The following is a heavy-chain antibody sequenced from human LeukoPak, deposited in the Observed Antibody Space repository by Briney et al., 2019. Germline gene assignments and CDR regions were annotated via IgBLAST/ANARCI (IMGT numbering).Heavy chain of an antibody. Sequence: PGGSLRLSCAASGFTFSSYAMHWVRQDPGKGLEWVAVISYDGSNKYYADSVKGRFTISRDNSKNTLYLQMNSLRAEDTAVYYCARDGIAAAKEEYYFDYWGQGTLVTVSS. V-gene: IGHV3-30-3*01. J-gene: IGHJ4*02. CDR2: ISYDGSNK. CDR1: GFTFSSYA. D-gene: IGHD6-13*01. CDR3: ARDGIAAAKEEYYFDY.